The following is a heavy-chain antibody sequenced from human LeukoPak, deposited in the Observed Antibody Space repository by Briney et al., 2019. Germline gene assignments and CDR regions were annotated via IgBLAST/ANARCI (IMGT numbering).Heavy chain of an antibody. J-gene: IGHJ4*02. CDR1: GFTFSDYD. CDR2: ISGLSTHI. V-gene: IGHV3-69-1*02. Sequence: GGSLRLSCSASGFTFSDYDMNWVRQAPGKGVEWVSSISGLSTHIYYGDSVKGRFSLSRDNAKNSVYLQMNSLGVEETAIYYGGRAFPPLRTTSAGDLWGQGILVTVSS. CDR3: GRAFPPLRTTSAGDL. D-gene: IGHD1-1*01.